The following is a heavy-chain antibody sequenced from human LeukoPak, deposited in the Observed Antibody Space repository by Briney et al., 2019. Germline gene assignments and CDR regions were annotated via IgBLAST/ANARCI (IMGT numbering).Heavy chain of an antibody. J-gene: IGHJ5*02. D-gene: IGHD2-15*01. V-gene: IGHV4-39*01. CDR3: ARQLGYGSPATLGWFDP. CDR2: FSYSGTT. Sequence: PSETLSLTCTVSGGSISSSSYYWGWIRQSPGKGLEWIGSFSYSGTTYYNPSLKSRVTISVDASKNQFSLRLSFVTAADTAVYFCARQLGYGSPATLGWFDPWGQGTLVTVSS. CDR1: GGSISSSSYY.